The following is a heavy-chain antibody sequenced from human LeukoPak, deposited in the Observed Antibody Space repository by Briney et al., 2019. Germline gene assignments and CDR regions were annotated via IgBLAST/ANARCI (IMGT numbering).Heavy chain of an antibody. CDR2: IHISGTT. V-gene: IGHV4-4*07. CDR3: ARDERGTGYIHY. Sequence: SETLSLTCTVSTGSISNYCWSLIRQPAGKGLEWIGRIHISGTTNYNPSLKSRVTMSLDTSKNQLSLRLSSVNAADTAVYYCARDERGTGYIHYWGQGTLFTVSS. CDR1: TGSISNYC. D-gene: IGHD3-9*01. J-gene: IGHJ4*02.